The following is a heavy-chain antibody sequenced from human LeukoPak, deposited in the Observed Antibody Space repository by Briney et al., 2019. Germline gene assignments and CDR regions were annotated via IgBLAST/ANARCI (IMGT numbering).Heavy chain of an antibody. CDR1: GFTFTNYA. CDR3: AKLAGTGTTPTDY. J-gene: IGHJ4*02. D-gene: IGHD1-1*01. CDR2: ISGSGSNT. Sequence: GGSLRLSCAASGFTFTNYAMTWVRQAPGKGLEWVSVISGSGSNTDYADSVKGRFTISRDNSKNTLSLQMNSLRAEDTAIYYCAKLAGTGTTPTDYWGQGTLVTVSS. V-gene: IGHV3-23*01.